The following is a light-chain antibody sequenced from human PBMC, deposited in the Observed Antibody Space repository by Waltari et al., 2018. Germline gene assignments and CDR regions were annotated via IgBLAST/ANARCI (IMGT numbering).Light chain of an antibody. V-gene: IGLV2-14*01. CDR2: DVS. Sequence: QSALTQPASVSGSPGQSITISCTGTSSDVGGYNYVSWYQQHPGQAPKLIIYDVSKRPYGVFNLFSVPTSGNTASLTISGLRVEDEADFYCSSYTSSSTLLFGGGTKLTVL. CDR3: SSYTSSSTLL. CDR1: SSDVGGYNY. J-gene: IGLJ3*02.